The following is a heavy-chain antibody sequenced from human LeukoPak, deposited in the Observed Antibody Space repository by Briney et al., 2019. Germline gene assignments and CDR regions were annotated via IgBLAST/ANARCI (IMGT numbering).Heavy chain of an antibody. J-gene: IGHJ5*02. CDR2: ISAYNGNT. Sequence: ASVKVSCKASGYTFTSYGISWVRQAPGQGLEWMGWISAYNGNTDYAQNFQGRVTMTTDTSTSTGYMELRSLRSDDTAVYYCARTPGYCSGGSCYLNWFDPWGQGTLVTVSS. V-gene: IGHV1-18*01. CDR1: GYTFTSYG. CDR3: ARTPGYCSGGSCYLNWFDP. D-gene: IGHD2-15*01.